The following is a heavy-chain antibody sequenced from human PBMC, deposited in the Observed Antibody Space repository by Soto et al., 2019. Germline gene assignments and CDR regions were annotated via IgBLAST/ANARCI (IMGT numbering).Heavy chain of an antibody. CDR2: ISGSGATT. J-gene: IGHJ4*02. V-gene: IGHV3-23*01. Sequence: GGSLRLSCAASGFTFSSYAMTWVRQAPGKGLEWVSTISGSGATTHYADSVKGRFTISRDNSKNTLCLQMNSLRAEDTAVYYCAKDWGYCSGGSCPRPFDYWGQGTLVTVSS. CDR1: GFTFSSYA. D-gene: IGHD2-15*01. CDR3: AKDWGYCSGGSCPRPFDY.